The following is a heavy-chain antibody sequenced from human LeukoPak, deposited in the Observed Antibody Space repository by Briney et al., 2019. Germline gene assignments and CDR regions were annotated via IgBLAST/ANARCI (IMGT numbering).Heavy chain of an antibody. V-gene: IGHV3-23*01. D-gene: IGHD3-22*01. Sequence: PGGSLRLSCAASGFTFSSYAMSWVRQAPGKGLEWVSVISGSGGGTYYADSVKGRFTISRDNSKNTLYLQMNSLRAEDTAVYSCAKFSPPYYYDNSGYSFDYWGQGTLVTVSS. CDR3: AKFSPPYYYDNSGYSFDY. CDR2: ISGSGGGT. J-gene: IGHJ4*02. CDR1: GFTFSSYA.